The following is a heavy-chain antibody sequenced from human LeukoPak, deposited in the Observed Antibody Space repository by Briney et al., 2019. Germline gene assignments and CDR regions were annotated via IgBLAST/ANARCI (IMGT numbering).Heavy chain of an antibody. CDR3: ARHSATVTHYYYYYMDV. CDR1: GGSISSSSYY. V-gene: IGHV4-39*01. Sequence: PSETLSLTCTVSGGSISSSSYYWGWIRQPPGKGLEWIGNIYYSGSTYYNPSLKSRVTMSVDTSKNHFSLKLSSVTAADTAVYYCARHSATVTHYYYYYMDVWGKGTTVTVSS. J-gene: IGHJ6*03. D-gene: IGHD4-17*01. CDR2: IYYSGST.